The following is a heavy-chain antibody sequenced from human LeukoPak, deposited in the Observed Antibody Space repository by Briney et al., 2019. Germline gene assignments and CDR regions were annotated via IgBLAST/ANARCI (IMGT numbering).Heavy chain of an antibody. CDR1: GGSISSYY. V-gene: IGHV4-59*12. CDR2: IYYSGST. J-gene: IGHJ1*01. CDR3: ARDITAEYFQY. D-gene: IGHD1-14*01. Sequence: SETLSLTCTVSGGSISSYYWSWIRQPPGKGLEWIGYIYYSGSTNYNPSLKSRVTISVDRSKKNFSLKLTSVTAADTAVYYCARDITAEYFQYWGQGTVVTVSS.